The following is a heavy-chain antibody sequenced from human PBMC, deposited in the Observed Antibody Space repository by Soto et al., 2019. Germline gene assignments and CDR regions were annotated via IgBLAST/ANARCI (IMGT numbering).Heavy chain of an antibody. D-gene: IGHD2-8*01. CDR1: GFTFSSYA. CDR3: AKDANFYCTNGVCPPDY. V-gene: IGHV3-23*01. Sequence: EVQLLESGGGLVQPGGSLRLSCAASGFTFSSYAMSWVRQAPGKGLEWVSAISGSGGSTYYADSVKGRFTISRDNSKNTLYLQMNSLRAEDTAVYYCAKDANFYCTNGVCPPDYCGQGTLVTVSS. CDR2: ISGSGGST. J-gene: IGHJ4*02.